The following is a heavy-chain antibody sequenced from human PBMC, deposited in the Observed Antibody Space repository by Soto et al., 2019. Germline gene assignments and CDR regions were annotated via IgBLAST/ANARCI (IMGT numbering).Heavy chain of an antibody. V-gene: IGHV3-73*01. CDR1: GFTFSSYG. CDR2: IRSKTNNYAT. Sequence: VGSLRLSCVASGFTFSSYGMHWVRQAPGKGLEWVGRIRSKTNNYATTYAASVKGRFTISRDDSKNTAYLQMNSLKTEDTAVYYCARDSNTPIDYGDYGDYYGMDVWGQGTTVTVSS. J-gene: IGHJ6*02. D-gene: IGHD4-17*01. CDR3: ARDSNTPIDYGDYGDYYGMDV.